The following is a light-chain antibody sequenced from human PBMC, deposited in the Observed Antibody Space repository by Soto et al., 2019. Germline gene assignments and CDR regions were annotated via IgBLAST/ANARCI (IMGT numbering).Light chain of an antibody. CDR2: KAS. CDR3: QQYNSYSIT. V-gene: IGKV1-5*03. Sequence: DIQMTQSPSTLSASVGDRVTITCRASQSISTWLAWYQQKPGKAPNLLIYKASSLKSGVPSRFSGSGSGTEFTLTISSLQPDDFATYYCQQYNSYSITFGQWTRLDIK. CDR1: QSISTW. J-gene: IGKJ5*01.